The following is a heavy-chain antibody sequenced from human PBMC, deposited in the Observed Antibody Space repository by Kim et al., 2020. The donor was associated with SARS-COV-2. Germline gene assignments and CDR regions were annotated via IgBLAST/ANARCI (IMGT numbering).Heavy chain of an antibody. J-gene: IGHJ4*02. CDR1: GYTFTSYY. Sequence: ASVKVSCKASGYTFTSYYMHWVRQAPGQGLEWMGIINPSGGSTSYAQKFQGRVTMTRDTSTSTVYMELSSLRSEDTAVYYCARVALDYYDSSGYYYDYWGQGTLVTVSS. D-gene: IGHD3-22*01. CDR2: INPSGGST. V-gene: IGHV1-46*01. CDR3: ARVALDYYDSSGYYYDY.